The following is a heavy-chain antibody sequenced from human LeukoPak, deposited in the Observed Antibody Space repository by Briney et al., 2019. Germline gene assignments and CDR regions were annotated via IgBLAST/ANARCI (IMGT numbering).Heavy chain of an antibody. V-gene: IGHV4-4*09. CDR3: ARLRSTSSYVNWFDP. Sequence: SETLSLTCTVSGGSISSYYWSWIRQPPGKGLEWIGDIYTSGSTNFNPSLKSQVTMSLDTSKNQFSLKLTSVTAAETAVYYCARLRSTSSYVNWFDPWGQGTLVTVSS. CDR2: IYTSGST. J-gene: IGHJ5*02. D-gene: IGHD6-6*01. CDR1: GGSISSYY.